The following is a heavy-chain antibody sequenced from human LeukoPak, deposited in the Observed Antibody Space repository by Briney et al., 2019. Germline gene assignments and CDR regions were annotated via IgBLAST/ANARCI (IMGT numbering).Heavy chain of an antibody. CDR3: ARDCSSTSCNQRGYYFDY. CDR2: ISSSSYI. J-gene: IGHJ4*02. CDR1: GFTFSSYS. D-gene: IGHD2-2*01. V-gene: IGHV3-21*01. Sequence: PGGSLRLSCAASGFTFSSYSMNWVRQAPGKGLEWVSSISSSSYIYYADSVKGRFTISRDNAKNSLYLQMNSLRAEDTAVYYCARDCSSTSCNQRGYYFDYWGQGTLVTVSS.